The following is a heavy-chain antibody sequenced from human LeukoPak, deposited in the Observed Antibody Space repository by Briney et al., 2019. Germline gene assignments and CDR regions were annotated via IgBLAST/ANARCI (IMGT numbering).Heavy chain of an antibody. J-gene: IGHJ4*02. CDR3: AKANVKAVAGIYFDY. CDR1: GFPFSSYA. V-gene: IGHV3-23*01. Sequence: GGSLSLSCAASGFPFSSYAMSWVRQAPGKGLEWVSAISGSGGSTYYADSVKGRFTISRDNSKNTLSLQMNSLRAEDTAVYYCAKANVKAVAGIYFDYWGQGTLVTVSS. CDR2: ISGSGGST. D-gene: IGHD6-19*01.